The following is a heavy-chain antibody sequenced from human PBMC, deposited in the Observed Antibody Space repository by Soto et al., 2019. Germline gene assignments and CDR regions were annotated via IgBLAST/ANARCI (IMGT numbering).Heavy chain of an antibody. V-gene: IGHV3-48*01. CDR3: ARDQLYYNDISGRPLNAFDV. J-gene: IGHJ3*01. Sequence: PGGSLRLSCAASGFTFRNYGMNWVRQAPGKGLERVSYIGIGSSTKYYADSVKGRFTISRDNAKNSLYLQMNSLRAEDRAVYYCARDQLYYNDISGRPLNAFDVWGQGTMVTVSS. D-gene: IGHD3-22*01. CDR2: IGIGSSTK. CDR1: GFTFRNYG.